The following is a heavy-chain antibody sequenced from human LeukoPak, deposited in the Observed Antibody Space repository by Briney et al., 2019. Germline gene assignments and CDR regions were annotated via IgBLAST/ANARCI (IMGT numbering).Heavy chain of an antibody. D-gene: IGHD6-19*01. J-gene: IGHJ5*02. V-gene: IGHV6-1*01. Sequence: SQTLSLTCAISGDSVSSNSAAWNWIRQSPSRGLEWLGRTYYRSKWYNDYAVSVKSRITINPDTSKNQFSLQLNSVTPEDTAVYYCARLGSSGWSPDRWFDPWGQGTLVTVSS. CDR3: ARLGSSGWSPDRWFDP. CDR2: TYYRSKWYN. CDR1: GDSVSSNSAA.